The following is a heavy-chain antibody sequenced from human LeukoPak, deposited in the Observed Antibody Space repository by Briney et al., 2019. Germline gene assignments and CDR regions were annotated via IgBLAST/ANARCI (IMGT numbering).Heavy chain of an antibody. CDR2: ISHSGST. CDR3: AGGYSYGWTSFDY. CDR1: GGSISSSY. J-gene: IGHJ4*02. V-gene: IGHV4-59*01. D-gene: IGHD5-18*01. Sequence: SETLSLTCTVSGGSISSSYWSWIRQPPGKGLEWIGYISHSGSTNCNPSLKSRVTISVDTSKNQFSLKLSSVTAADTAVYYCAGGYSYGWTSFDYWGQGTLVTVSS.